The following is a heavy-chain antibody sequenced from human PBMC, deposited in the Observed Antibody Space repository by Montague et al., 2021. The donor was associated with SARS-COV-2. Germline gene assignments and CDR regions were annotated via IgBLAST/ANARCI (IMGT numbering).Heavy chain of an antibody. CDR2: IYYSGSA. D-gene: IGHD3-10*01. CDR1: GDSINNSRYY. CDR3: ARLGSTRGVIVRGVFPI. V-gene: IGHV4-39*01. Sequence: SETLSLTCAVSGDSINNSRYYWGWSRQPPGKGLEWIGTIYYSGSAYYNPSLKSRVTIAVDTSKDQFSLKLNSVTATDTAVYYCARLGSTRGVIVRGVFPIWAQGP. J-gene: IGHJ3*02.